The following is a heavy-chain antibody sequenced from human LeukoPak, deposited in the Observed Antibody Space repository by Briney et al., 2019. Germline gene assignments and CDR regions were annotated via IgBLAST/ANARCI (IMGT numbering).Heavy chain of an antibody. V-gene: IGHV5-51*01. J-gene: IGHJ4*02. D-gene: IGHD3-16*01. CDR3: ARRGSGTDY. Sequence: EWMGIIYPGDSDTRYSPSFQGQVTISADKSISTAYLQWSSLKASDTAMYYCARRGSGTDYWGQGTLVTVSS. CDR2: IYPGDSDT.